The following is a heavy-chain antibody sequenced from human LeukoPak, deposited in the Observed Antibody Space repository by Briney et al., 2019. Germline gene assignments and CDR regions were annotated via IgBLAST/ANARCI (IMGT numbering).Heavy chain of an antibody. CDR3: AKDRLGAVADYFDY. Sequence: PGGSLRLSCAASGFTFSGYFMHWVRQAPGKGLEWVAIISSDGNTKYYADSVKGRFTISRGNSKNTLYLQMNSLRAEDTALYYCAKDRLGAVADYFDYWGQGTLVTVSS. CDR2: ISSDGNTK. V-gene: IGHV3-30-3*01. J-gene: IGHJ4*02. D-gene: IGHD6-19*01. CDR1: GFTFSGYF.